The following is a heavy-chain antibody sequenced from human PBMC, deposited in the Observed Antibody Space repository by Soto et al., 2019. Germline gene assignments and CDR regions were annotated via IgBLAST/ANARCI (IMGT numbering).Heavy chain of an antibody. D-gene: IGHD5-18*01. CDR1: GYTFTGYY. V-gene: IGHV1-2*04. CDR3: ARGGRGYSYGSNWFDP. Sequence: GASVKVSCKASGYTFTGYYMHWVRQAPGQGLEWMGWINPNSGGTNYAQKFQGWVTMTRDTSISTAYMELSRLRSDDTAVYYCARGGRGYSYGSNWFDPWGQGTLVTVSS. J-gene: IGHJ5*02. CDR2: INPNSGGT.